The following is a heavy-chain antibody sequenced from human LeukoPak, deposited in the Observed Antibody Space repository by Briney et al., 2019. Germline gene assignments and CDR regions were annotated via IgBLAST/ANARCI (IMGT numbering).Heavy chain of an antibody. D-gene: IGHD3-16*01. V-gene: IGHV4-59*01. CDR2: TYYSGTT. Sequence: SETLSLNCTVSGGSISRYYWSWIRQPPGKGLEWIGYTYYSGTTNYNPSLKSRVTISVDTSKNQFSLKLTSVTAADTAVYYCARDDYSRSYNWFDPWGQGTLATVSS. CDR3: ARDDYSRSYNWFDP. J-gene: IGHJ5*02. CDR1: GGSISRYY.